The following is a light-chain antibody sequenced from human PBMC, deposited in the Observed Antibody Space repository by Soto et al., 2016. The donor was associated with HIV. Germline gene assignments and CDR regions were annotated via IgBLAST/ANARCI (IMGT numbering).Light chain of an antibody. Sequence: DIVMTQSPLSLPVTPGEPASISCRSSQSLVHSNGYTYLDWYLQKPGQSPQLLIYLGSNRASGVPDRFSGSGSGTDFTLKISRVEADDIGVYYCMQALQTPLTFGQGHDWRLN. J-gene: IGKJ5*01. CDR3: MQALQTPLT. CDR2: LGS. CDR1: QSLVHSNGYTY. V-gene: IGKV2-28*01.